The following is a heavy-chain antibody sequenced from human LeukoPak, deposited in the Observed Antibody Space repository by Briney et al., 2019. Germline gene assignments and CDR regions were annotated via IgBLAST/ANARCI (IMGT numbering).Heavy chain of an antibody. D-gene: IGHD1-26*01. J-gene: IGHJ3*02. Sequence: PSETLSLTCTVSGGSISSYYWSWIRQPPGKGLEYIGYIYFSGSTNYNPSLKSRVTISVDTSKNQFSLKLSSVTAADTAVYFCARSVWVGATQDAFDIWGQGTMVTVSS. CDR3: ARSVWVGATQDAFDI. CDR2: IYFSGST. V-gene: IGHV4-59*01. CDR1: GGSISSYY.